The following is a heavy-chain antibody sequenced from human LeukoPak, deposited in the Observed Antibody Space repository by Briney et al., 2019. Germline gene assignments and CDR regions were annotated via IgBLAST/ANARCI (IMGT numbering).Heavy chain of an antibody. CDR3: SYLPGGGNTRREFDY. Sequence: GGSLTLSCSASGFTFSSYALSWVRQAPGQELEWVSAINGSDGSTYYADSVKGRFTVSRATSKNTMELKINSPRAADTSVYYCSYLPGGGNTRREFDYWGQGTLVTVSS. D-gene: IGHD4-23*01. V-gene: IGHV3-23*01. J-gene: IGHJ4*02. CDR2: INGSDGST. CDR1: GFTFSSYA.